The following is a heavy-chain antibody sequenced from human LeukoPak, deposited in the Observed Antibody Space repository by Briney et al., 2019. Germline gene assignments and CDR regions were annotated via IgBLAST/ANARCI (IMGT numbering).Heavy chain of an antibody. J-gene: IGHJ5*02. CDR2: ISGDGGSK. CDR3: AKGRIAVAASWFDP. CDR1: GFTFDDYT. D-gene: IGHD6-19*01. V-gene: IGHV3-43*01. Sequence: PGGSLRLSCAASGFTFDDYTMHWVRQAPGKGLEWVSLISGDGGSKYYADSVKGRFTISRDNSKSSLYLQMNSLRTEDTALYYCAKGRIAVAASWFDPWGQGTLVTVSS.